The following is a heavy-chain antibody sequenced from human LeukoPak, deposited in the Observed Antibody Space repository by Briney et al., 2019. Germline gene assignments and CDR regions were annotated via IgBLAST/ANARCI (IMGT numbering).Heavy chain of an antibody. Sequence: ASVKVSCKASGGTFSSYAISWVRQAPGQGLEWMGGIIPIFGTANYAQKFQGRVTITADESTSTAYMELSSLRSEDTAVYYCATDGSRDGYNYLAFDIWGQGTMVTVSS. J-gene: IGHJ3*02. CDR1: GGTFSSYA. CDR2: IIPIFGTA. CDR3: ATDGSRDGYNYLAFDI. D-gene: IGHD5-24*01. V-gene: IGHV1-69*13.